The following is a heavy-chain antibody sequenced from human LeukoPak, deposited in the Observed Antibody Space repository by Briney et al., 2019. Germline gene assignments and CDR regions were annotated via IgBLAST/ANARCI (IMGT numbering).Heavy chain of an antibody. J-gene: IGHJ4*02. CDR1: GGSISSDSYY. CDR3: VRDRVYYFDY. CDR2: IYYSGST. V-gene: IGHV4-31*03. Sequence: SETLSLTCSVSGGSISSDSYYWRWSRQVSGKGLEWIGYIYYSGSTYYNPSLKSRVTISLDTSKNQFSLTLRSVPAPDTAVYYCVRDRVYYFDYWGQGTLVTVSS. D-gene: IGHD3-3*01.